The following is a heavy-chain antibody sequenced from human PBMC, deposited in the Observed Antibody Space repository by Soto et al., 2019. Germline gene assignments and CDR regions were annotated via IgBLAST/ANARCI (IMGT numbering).Heavy chain of an antibody. V-gene: IGHV3-48*03. Sequence: EVQLVESGGGLVQPGGSLRLSCAASGFTFSSYEMNWVRQAPGKGLEWVSYISSSGSTIYYADSVKGRFTISSDNAKNSLYLQMNSLRAEDTAFYYCARGSGLLWFGELFGYWGQGTLVTVSS. J-gene: IGHJ4*02. D-gene: IGHD3-10*01. CDR3: ARGSGLLWFGELFGY. CDR2: ISSSGSTI. CDR1: GFTFSSYE.